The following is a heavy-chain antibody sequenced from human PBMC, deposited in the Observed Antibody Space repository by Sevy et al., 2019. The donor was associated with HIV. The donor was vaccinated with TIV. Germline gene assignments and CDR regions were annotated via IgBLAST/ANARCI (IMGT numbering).Heavy chain of an antibody. J-gene: IGHJ4*02. CDR2: ISYDGSNK. V-gene: IGHV3-30*18. CDR1: GFTFSNSG. D-gene: IGHD1-20*01. CDR3: AKVFTGISLDS. Sequence: GGSLRLSCAASGFTFSNSGMHWVRQAPGKGLEWVTVISYDGSNKYYADSVKGRFTISRDNSKNTLYLQMNSLRAEDTAVYYCAKVFTGISLDSWGQGTLVTVSS.